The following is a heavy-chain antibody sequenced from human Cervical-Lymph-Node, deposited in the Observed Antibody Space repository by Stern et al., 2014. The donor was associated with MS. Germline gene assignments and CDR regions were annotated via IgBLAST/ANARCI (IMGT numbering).Heavy chain of an antibody. D-gene: IGHD3-16*01. V-gene: IGHV3-13*01. CDR2: IGTAVDT. CDR1: GFTFSSYD. CDR3: ARGSYGVIDY. Sequence: EVQLVGSGGGLVQPGGSLRLSCAASGFTFSSYDMHWVRQATGKGLEWVSFIGTAVDTYYPGSVKVRFTISRENAKNSLYLQMSSLTAGDTAVYYCARGSYGVIDYWGQGTLVTVSS. J-gene: IGHJ4*02.